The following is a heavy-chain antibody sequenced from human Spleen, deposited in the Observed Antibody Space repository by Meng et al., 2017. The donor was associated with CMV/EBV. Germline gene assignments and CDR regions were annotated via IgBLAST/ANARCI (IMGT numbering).Heavy chain of an antibody. Sequence: KVSCKASGYTFTSYWIGWVRQMPGKGLEWMGIIYPGDSDTRYSPSFQGQVTISADKSISTAYLQWSSLKASDTAMYYCARPPLSSDAFDIWGQGTMVTVSS. CDR3: ARPPLSSDAFDI. CDR2: IYPGDSDT. CDR1: GYTFTSYW. V-gene: IGHV5-51*01. D-gene: IGHD5/OR15-5a*01. J-gene: IGHJ3*02.